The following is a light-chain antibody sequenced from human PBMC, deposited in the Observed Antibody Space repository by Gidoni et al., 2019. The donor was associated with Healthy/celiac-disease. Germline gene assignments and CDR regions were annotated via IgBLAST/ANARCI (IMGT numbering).Light chain of an antibody. CDR2: KDS. CDR1: ALPKHY. CDR3: QSADSSGTYVV. V-gene: IGLV3-25*03. Sequence: SYELTQPPSVSVSPGQTASTTCPGDALPKHYAYWYQQKPGQAPVLVIYKDSERPSGIPERFSGSSSGTTVTLTISGVQAEDEADYYCQSADSSGTYVVFGGGTKLTVL. J-gene: IGLJ2*01.